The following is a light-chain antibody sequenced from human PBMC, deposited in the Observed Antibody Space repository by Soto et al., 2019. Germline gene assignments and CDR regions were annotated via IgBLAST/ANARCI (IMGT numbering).Light chain of an antibody. V-gene: IGKV1-39*01. J-gene: IGKJ1*01. CDR3: QQSYSTPWT. Sequence: DIQMTQSPSSLSASVGDRVTITCRASENIASYLNWYQQKPGKAPTRLVYAASSLESGAPPRFSGTVSGTDFTLTITSLQPDDLATYFCQQSYSTPWTFGQGTKVEL. CDR1: ENIASY. CDR2: AAS.